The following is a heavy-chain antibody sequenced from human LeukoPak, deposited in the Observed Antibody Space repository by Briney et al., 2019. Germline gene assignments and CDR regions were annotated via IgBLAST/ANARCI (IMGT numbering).Heavy chain of an antibody. CDR3: ARLGYCSSTNCYQSGFDP. Sequence: GGSLRLSCAASGFTFSSYAMSWVRQAPGKGLEWVSAISGSGGSTYYADSVKGRFTISRDNSKNTLYLQMNSLRAEGTAVYYCARLGYCSSTNCYQSGFDPWGQGTLVTVSS. V-gene: IGHV3-23*01. CDR1: GFTFSSYA. J-gene: IGHJ5*02. CDR2: ISGSGGST. D-gene: IGHD2-2*01.